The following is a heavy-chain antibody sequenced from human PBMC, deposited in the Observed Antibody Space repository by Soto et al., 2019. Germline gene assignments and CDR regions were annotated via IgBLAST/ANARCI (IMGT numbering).Heavy chain of an antibody. J-gene: IGHJ6*02. Sequence: GASVKVSCKASGGTFSSYAISWVRQAPGQGLEWMGGIIPIFGTANYAQKFQGRVTITADESTSTAYMELSSLRSEDTAVYYCAGVVPAAIHYYYGMDVWGQGTTVTV. D-gene: IGHD2-2*01. CDR1: GGTFSSYA. V-gene: IGHV1-69*13. CDR2: IIPIFGTA. CDR3: AGVVPAAIHYYYGMDV.